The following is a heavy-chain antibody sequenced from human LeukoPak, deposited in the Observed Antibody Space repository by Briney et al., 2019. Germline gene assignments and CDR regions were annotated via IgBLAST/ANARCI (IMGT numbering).Heavy chain of an antibody. V-gene: IGHV7-4-1*02. Sequence: ASVKVSCKASGYTFTSYDINWVRQATGQGLEWMGWINTNTGNPTYAQGFTGRFVFSLDTSVSTAYLQISSLKAEDTAVYYCATGPALYCTNGVCYTGRSFDYWGQGTLVTVSS. J-gene: IGHJ4*02. CDR3: ATGPALYCTNGVCYTGRSFDY. D-gene: IGHD2-8*01. CDR1: GYTFTSYD. CDR2: INTNTGNP.